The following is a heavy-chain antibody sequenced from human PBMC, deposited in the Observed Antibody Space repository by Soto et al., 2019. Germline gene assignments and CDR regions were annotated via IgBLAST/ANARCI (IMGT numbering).Heavy chain of an antibody. CDR2: IVVGSGNT. V-gene: IGHV1-58*01. CDR3: AAVVGKVANWFDP. D-gene: IGHD2-15*01. J-gene: IGHJ5*02. Sequence: SVKVSCKASGFTFTSSAVQWVRQARGQRLEWIGWIVVGSGNTNYAQKFQERVTITRDMSTSTAYMELSSLRSEDTAVYYCAAVVGKVANWFDPWGQGTLVTVSS. CDR1: GFTFTSSA.